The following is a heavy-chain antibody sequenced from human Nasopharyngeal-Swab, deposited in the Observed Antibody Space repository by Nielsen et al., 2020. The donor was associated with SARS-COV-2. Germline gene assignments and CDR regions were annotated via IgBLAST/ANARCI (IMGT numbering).Heavy chain of an antibody. J-gene: IGHJ6*02. Sequence: SETLSLTCTVPGGSISSSSYYWGWIRQPPGKGREWIGSIYYSGSTYYNPSLKSRVTISVDTSKNQFSLKLSSVTAADTAVYYCVGSSWYGDYYYYSGMAVWGQGTTVTVSS. V-gene: IGHV4-39*07. CDR3: VGSSWYGDYYYYSGMAV. CDR2: IYYSGST. D-gene: IGHD6-13*01. CDR1: GGSISSSSYY.